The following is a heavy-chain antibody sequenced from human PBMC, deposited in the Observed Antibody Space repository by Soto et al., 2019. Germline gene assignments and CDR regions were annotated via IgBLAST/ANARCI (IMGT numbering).Heavy chain of an antibody. V-gene: IGHV3-23*01. CDR2: ISGRGDST. J-gene: IGHJ4*02. Sequence: EVQLLDSGGGLVQPGGSLRLSCAPSGLPFSTSPMNWGRQAPGQGLEWVPAISGRGDSTYYADSVKGRFTSSRDNSKNTLYLRMNSLRTEETAVYYCAGRGPGTYFDYWGQGTLVTVSS. CDR1: GLPFSTSP. CDR3: AGRGPGTYFDY. D-gene: IGHD6-13*01.